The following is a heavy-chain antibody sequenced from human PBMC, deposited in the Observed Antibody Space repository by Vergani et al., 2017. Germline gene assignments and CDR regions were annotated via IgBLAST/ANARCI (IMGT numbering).Heavy chain of an antibody. CDR2: IYYSGST. J-gene: IGHJ4*02. Sequence: QVQLQESGPGLVKPSETLSLTCTVSGGSISSYYWSWIRQPPGKGLEWIGYIYYSGSTNYNPSLKSRVTISVDTSKNQFSLKLSSVTAADTAVYYCARAPSSGYYYFDYWGQGTLVTVSS. CDR1: GGSISSYY. D-gene: IGHD3-22*01. CDR3: ARAPSSGYYYFDY. V-gene: IGHV4-59*01.